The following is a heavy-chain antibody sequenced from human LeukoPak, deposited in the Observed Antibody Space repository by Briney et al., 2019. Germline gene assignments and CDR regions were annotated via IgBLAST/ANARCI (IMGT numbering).Heavy chain of an antibody. CDR2: IGGSGGST. Sequence: GSLRLSCAASGFTFSSYAMSWVRQAPGKGLEWVSAIGGSGGSTYYADSVKGRFTISRDNSKNTLYLQMNSLRAEDTAVYYCATTPAPYYDSSGYYFDYWGQGTLVTVSS. V-gene: IGHV3-23*01. CDR3: ATTPAPYYDSSGYYFDY. D-gene: IGHD3-22*01. CDR1: GFTFSSYA. J-gene: IGHJ4*02.